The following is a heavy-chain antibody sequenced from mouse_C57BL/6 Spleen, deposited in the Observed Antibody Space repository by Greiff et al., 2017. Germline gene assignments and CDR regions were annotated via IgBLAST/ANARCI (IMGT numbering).Heavy chain of an antibody. CDR2: IDPSDSYT. V-gene: IGHV1-50*01. D-gene: IGHD3-2*02. CDR1: GYTFTSYW. CDR3: ARGGSSGYTWFAY. Sequence: QVQLQQPGAELVKPGASVKLSCKASGYTFTSYWMQWVKQRPGQGLEWIGEIDPSDSYTNYNQKFKGKATLTVDTSSSTAYMQLSSRTSEDSAVYYCARGGSSGYTWFAYWGQGTLVTVSA. J-gene: IGHJ3*01.